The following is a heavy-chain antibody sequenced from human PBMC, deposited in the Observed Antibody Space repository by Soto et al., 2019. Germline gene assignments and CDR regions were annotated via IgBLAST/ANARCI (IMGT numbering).Heavy chain of an antibody. J-gene: IGHJ4*02. V-gene: IGHV3-15*01. CDR3: TTDYDYIWGSSHFDY. CDR1: GFTFSNAW. CDR2: IKSKTDGGTT. D-gene: IGHD3-16*01. Sequence: GGSLRLSCAASGFTFSNAWMSWVRQAPGKGLEWVGRIKSKTDGGTTDYAAPVKGRFTISRDDSKNTLYLQMNSLKTEDTAVYYCTTDYDYIWGSSHFDYWGQGTLVTVSS.